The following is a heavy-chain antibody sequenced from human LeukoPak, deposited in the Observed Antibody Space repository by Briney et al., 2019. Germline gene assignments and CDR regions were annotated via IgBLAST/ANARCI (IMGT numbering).Heavy chain of an antibody. CDR2: IIPIFGTA. CDR3: ARGEMGLRLGELPTRPEGGIDPFDY. V-gene: IGHV1-69*13. J-gene: IGHJ4*02. Sequence: ASVKVSCKASGGTFSSYAISWVRQAPGQGLEWMGGIIPIFGTANYAQKFQGRVTITADESTSTAYMELSSLRSEDTAVYYCARGEMGLRLGELPTRPEGGIDPFDYWGQGTLVTVSS. CDR1: GGTFSSYA. D-gene: IGHD3-16*01.